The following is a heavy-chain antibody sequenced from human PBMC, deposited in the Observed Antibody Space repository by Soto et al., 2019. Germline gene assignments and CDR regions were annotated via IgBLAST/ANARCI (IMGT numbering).Heavy chain of an antibody. CDR1: GGTFSSYA. J-gene: IGHJ6*02. CDR2: IIPIFGKG. Sequence: QVQLVQSGAEVKKPGYSVKVSCKASGGTFSSYAISWVRQAPGQGLEWMGGIIPIFGKGNYAQKFKGRVTITADQSTSTDYMELSSLRSEDTAVYYCARADIVVVPAAMGNYYYYYYGMDVWGQGTTVTVSS. CDR3: ARADIVVVPAAMGNYYYYYYGMDV. D-gene: IGHD2-2*01. V-gene: IGHV1-69*01.